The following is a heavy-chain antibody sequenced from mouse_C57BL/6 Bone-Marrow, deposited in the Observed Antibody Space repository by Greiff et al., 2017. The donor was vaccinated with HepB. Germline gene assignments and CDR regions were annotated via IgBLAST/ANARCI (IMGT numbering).Heavy chain of an antibody. D-gene: IGHD2-4*01. CDR1: GFTFSSYA. V-gene: IGHV5-4*01. CDR3: AREDDYDNY. Sequence: EVKVVESGGGLVKPGGSLKLSCAASGFTFSSYAMSWVRQTPEKRLEWVATISDGGSYTYYPDNVKGRFTISRDNAKNNLYLQMSHLKSEDTAMYYCAREDDYDNYWGQGTTLTVSS. CDR2: ISDGGSYT. J-gene: IGHJ2*01.